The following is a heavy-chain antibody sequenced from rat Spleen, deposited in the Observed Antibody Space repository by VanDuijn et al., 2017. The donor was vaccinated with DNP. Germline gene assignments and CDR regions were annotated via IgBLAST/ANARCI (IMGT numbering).Heavy chain of an antibody. CDR2: MWNGGGT. D-gene: IGHD1-3*01. CDR1: GFSLTSYT. J-gene: IGHJ2*01. CDR3: ARHSTVATYFDY. V-gene: IGHV2-15*01. Sequence: QVQLKESGPGLVQPSQTLSLTCTVSGFSLTSYTVSWVRQPPGKGLEWMGAMWNGGGTDYNSAFKSRLTISRDTSKSQVFLKMNSLQTDDTAKYFCARHSTVATYFDYWGQGVMVTVSS.